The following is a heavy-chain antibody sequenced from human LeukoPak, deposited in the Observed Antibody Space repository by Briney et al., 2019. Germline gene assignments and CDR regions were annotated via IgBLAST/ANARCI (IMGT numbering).Heavy chain of an antibody. V-gene: IGHV4-39*07. D-gene: IGHD6-13*01. Sequence: PSETLSLTCTVSGGSISSSSYYWGWIRQPPGKGLEWIGSIYYSGSTNYNPSLKSRVTISVDTSKNQFSLKLSSVTAADTAVYYYARGLSSSWLRGAWFDPWGQGTLVTVSS. CDR2: IYYSGST. J-gene: IGHJ5*02. CDR3: ARGLSSSWLRGAWFDP. CDR1: GGSISSSSYY.